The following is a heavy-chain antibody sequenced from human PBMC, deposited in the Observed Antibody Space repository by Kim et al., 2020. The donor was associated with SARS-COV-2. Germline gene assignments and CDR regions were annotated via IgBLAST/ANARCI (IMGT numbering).Heavy chain of an antibody. Sequence: SETLSLTCTVSGGSISSSSYYWGWIRQPPGKGLEWIGSIYYSGSTYYNPSLKSRVTISVDTSKNQFSLKLSSVTAADTAVYYCARRGRAARNDFDYWGQGTLVTVSS. CDR2: IYYSGST. V-gene: IGHV4-39*01. D-gene: IGHD1-26*01. CDR1: GGSISSSSYY. CDR3: ARRGRAARNDFDY. J-gene: IGHJ4*02.